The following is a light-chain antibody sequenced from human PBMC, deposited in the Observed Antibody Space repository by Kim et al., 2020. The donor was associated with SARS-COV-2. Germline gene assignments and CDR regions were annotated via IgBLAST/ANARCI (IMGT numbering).Light chain of an antibody. J-gene: IGKJ5*01. V-gene: IGKV1-9*01. CDR2: ASS. Sequence: ASVGDRVTITCRGNQDISTYLDWYQQKPGRAPKPLIYASSPLQSGVPSRGRGSGAGTDFTLTISRLQDEEFAHYYCQQCSGYPISFGHGTRLEIK. CDR3: QQCSGYPIS. CDR1: QDISTY.